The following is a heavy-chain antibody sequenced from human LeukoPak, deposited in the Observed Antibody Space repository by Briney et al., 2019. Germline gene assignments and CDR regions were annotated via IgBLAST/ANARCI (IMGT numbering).Heavy chain of an antibody. CDR1: GGSFSGYY. CDR3: ARRLVRGVIIRSWFDP. J-gene: IGHJ5*02. Sequence: SETLSLTCAVYGGSFSGYYWSWTREPPGKGLEWMAEINHSGSTNYNPSLKSRVTISVDTSKNQFSLKLSSVTAADTAVYYCARRLVRGVIIRSWFDPWGQGTLVTVSS. V-gene: IGHV4-34*01. D-gene: IGHD3-10*01. CDR2: INHSGST.